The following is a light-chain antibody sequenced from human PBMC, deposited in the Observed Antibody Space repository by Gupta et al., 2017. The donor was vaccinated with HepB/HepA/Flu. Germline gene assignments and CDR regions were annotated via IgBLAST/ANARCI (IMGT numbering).Light chain of an antibody. CDR3: NSRDSSGNSLYV. V-gene: IGLV3-19*01. Sequence: SSELTQDPAVSVALGQTVRITCQGDSLRSYYASWYQQKPGQAPVLVIYGKNNRPSGIPDRFSGSSSGNTASLTITGAQAEEEADYYCNSRDSSGNSLYVFGTGTKVTVL. CDR1: SLRSYY. J-gene: IGLJ1*01. CDR2: GKN.